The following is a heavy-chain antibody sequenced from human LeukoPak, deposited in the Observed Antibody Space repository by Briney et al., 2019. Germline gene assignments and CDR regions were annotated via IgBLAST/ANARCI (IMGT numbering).Heavy chain of an antibody. J-gene: IGHJ4*02. CDR1: GGSLSSYY. CDR2: IYYSGST. CDR3: AGHADRDGYKSGPYYFDY. D-gene: IGHD5-18*01. Sequence: SETLSLTCTVSGGSLSSYYWSWVRQPPGKGLEWIGYIYYSGSTNYNPSLKSRVTISVDTSKNQFSLRLNSVTAADTAVYYCAGHADRDGYKSGPYYFDYWGQGTLVTVSS. V-gene: IGHV4-59*08.